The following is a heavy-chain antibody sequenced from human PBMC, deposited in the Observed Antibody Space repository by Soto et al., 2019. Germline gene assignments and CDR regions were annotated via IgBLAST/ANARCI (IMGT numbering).Heavy chain of an antibody. CDR3: ARSYDSSGYYYGAPIGY. CDR2: IYYSGST. Sequence: SETLSLTCTVSGGSISSGDYYWSWIRQPPGKGLEWIGYIYYSGSTYYNPSLKSRVTISVDTSKNQFSLKLSSVTAADTAVYYCARSYDSSGYYYGAPIGYWGQGTLVTVSS. CDR1: GGSISSGDYY. D-gene: IGHD3-22*01. J-gene: IGHJ4*02. V-gene: IGHV4-30-4*01.